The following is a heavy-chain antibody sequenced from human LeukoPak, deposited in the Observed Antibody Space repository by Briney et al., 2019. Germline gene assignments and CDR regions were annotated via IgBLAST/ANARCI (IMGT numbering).Heavy chain of an antibody. D-gene: IGHD2-15*01. V-gene: IGHV3-7*03. Sequence: GGSLRLSCAASGFTFSNYWMAWVSQARGDGLEWVAQIKQDGSEKYYVDSVKGRFTISRDNAKKSLFLQMNSLRAADTAVYYCARDHSSATSDAFDIWGQGTMATVSS. CDR1: GFTFSNYW. CDR2: IKQDGSEK. CDR3: ARDHSSATSDAFDI. J-gene: IGHJ3*02.